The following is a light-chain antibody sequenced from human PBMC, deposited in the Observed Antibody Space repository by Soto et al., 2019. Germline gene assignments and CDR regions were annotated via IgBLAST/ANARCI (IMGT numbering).Light chain of an antibody. J-gene: IGKJ1*01. CDR1: QSIGSSY. CDR3: HQRSNWPWT. CDR2: GAS. Sequence: EITMTQSPATLSVSPGERAALSCRASQSIGSSYLGWYQQKPGQAPRLLIYGASSRATGFPDRFSGSGSVTDFTLTISSLEPEDFAVYYCHQRSNWPWTFGQGTKVDIK. V-gene: IGKV3D-20*02.